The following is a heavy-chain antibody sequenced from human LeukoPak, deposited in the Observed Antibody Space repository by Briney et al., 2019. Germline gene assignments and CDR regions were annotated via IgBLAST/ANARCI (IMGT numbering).Heavy chain of an antibody. CDR3: ARGSLGYYYYGMDV. D-gene: IGHD6-19*01. J-gene: IGHJ6*02. CDR2: INHSGST. Sequence: PSETLSLTCTVSGGSISSSSSYWSWIRQPPGKGLEWIGEINHSGSTNYNPSLKSRVTISVDTSKNQFSLKLSSVTAADTAVYYCARGSLGYYYYGMDVWGQGTTVTVSS. CDR1: GGSISSSSSY. V-gene: IGHV4-39*07.